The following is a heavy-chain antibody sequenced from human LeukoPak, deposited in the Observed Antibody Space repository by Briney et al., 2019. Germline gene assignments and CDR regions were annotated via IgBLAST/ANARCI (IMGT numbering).Heavy chain of an antibody. Sequence: GGSLRLSCAASGFTFSSYTMNWVRQPPGKGLEWVSNIGTSSTTIYYADPVKGRFTISRDNAKNSLYLQMNSLRADDTAVYYCARFAAGGSYYYYMDVWGKGTTVTVSS. J-gene: IGHJ6*03. CDR2: IGTSSTTI. V-gene: IGHV3-48*01. CDR3: ARFAAGGSYYYYMDV. CDR1: GFTFSSYT. D-gene: IGHD6-25*01.